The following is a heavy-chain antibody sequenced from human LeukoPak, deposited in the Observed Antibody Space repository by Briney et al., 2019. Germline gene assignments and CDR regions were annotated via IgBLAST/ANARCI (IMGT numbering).Heavy chain of an antibody. CDR1: GFTFSSYS. CDR2: ISSSSSYI. Sequence: GGSLRLSCAASGFTFSSYSMNWVRQAPGKGLEWVSSISSSSSYIYYADSVKGRFTISRDNAKSSLYLQMNSLRAEDTAVYYCARAYDSTFPHYYYMDVWGKGTTVTISS. J-gene: IGHJ6*03. D-gene: IGHD3-22*01. CDR3: ARAYDSTFPHYYYMDV. V-gene: IGHV3-21*01.